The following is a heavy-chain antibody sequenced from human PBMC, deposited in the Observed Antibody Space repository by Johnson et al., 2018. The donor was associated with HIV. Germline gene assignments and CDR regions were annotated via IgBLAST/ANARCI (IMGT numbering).Heavy chain of an antibody. V-gene: IGHV3-30*04. CDR2: ISYDGSNK. Sequence: QVQLVESGGGVVQPGRSLRLSCAASGFTFSSYAMHWVRQAPGKGLEWVAVISYDGSNKYYADSVKGRFTISRDNSKNPLYLQMNSLRAEDTAVYYCAREATGTTNAFYMWGQGTMVTVSS. D-gene: IGHD1-7*01. J-gene: IGHJ3*02. CDR3: AREATGTTNAFYM. CDR1: GFTFSSYA.